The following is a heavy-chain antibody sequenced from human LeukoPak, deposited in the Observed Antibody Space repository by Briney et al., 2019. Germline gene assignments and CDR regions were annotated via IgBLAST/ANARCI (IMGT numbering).Heavy chain of an antibody. CDR2: ISDSGGST. J-gene: IGHJ3*02. D-gene: IGHD3-16*01. Sequence: GGSLRLSCAASGFQFDAYPMSWVRQAPGKGLEWVSSISDSGGSTHYAESVRGRFSLSRDNFEKTLYLQMNRLRAEDTAVYYCAKGKINHDGAFDIWGQGTRVIVAS. CDR3: AKGKINHDGAFDI. CDR1: GFQFDAYP. V-gene: IGHV3-23*01.